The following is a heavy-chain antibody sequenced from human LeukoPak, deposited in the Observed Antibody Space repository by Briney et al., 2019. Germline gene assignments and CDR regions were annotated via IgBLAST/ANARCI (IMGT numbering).Heavy chain of an antibody. CDR3: ASLAFRGYDDY. CDR2: TSYDGSNK. J-gene: IGHJ4*02. Sequence: GGSLRLSCAASGFTFSSHAMHWGRQAPGKGLEWVAVTSYDGSNKDYADSLMGRFTISRDNSKNTLYLQMNSLRAEDTAVYYCASLAFRGYDDYWGQGSPATVSS. CDR1: GFTFSSHA. V-gene: IGHV3-30-3*01. D-gene: IGHD5-12*01.